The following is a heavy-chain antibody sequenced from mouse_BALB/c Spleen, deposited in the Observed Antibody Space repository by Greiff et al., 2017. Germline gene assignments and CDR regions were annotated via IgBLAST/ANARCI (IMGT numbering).Heavy chain of an antibody. Sequence: EVMLVESGGGLVKPGGSLKLSCAASGFTFSSYTMSWVRQTPEKRLEWVATISSGGSYTYYPDSVKGRFTISRDNAKNTLYLQMSSLKSEDTAMYYCTRDYYGSSWYFDVWGAGTTVTVSS. CDR2: ISSGGSYT. CDR3: TRDYYGSSWYFDV. J-gene: IGHJ1*01. D-gene: IGHD1-1*01. V-gene: IGHV5-6-4*01. CDR1: GFTFSSYT.